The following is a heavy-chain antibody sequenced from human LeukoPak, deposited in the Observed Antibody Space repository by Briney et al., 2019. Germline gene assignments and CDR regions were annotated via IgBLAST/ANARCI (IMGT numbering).Heavy chain of an antibody. D-gene: IGHD3-22*01. CDR1: GFTFSTYW. CDR3: ARNSSAYYGGDDALDI. V-gene: IGHV3-74*01. Sequence: GGSLRLSCAASGFTFSTYWMHWVRQAPGKGLVWVSRINSDGSSTNYADSVKGRFTISRDNAKNTLYLQMNSLRAEDTAVYYCARNSSAYYGGDDALDIWGQGTMVTVSS. CDR2: INSDGSST. J-gene: IGHJ3*02.